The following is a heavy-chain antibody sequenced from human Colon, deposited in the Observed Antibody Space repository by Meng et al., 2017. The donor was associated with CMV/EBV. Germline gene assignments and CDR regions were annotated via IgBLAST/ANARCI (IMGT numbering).Heavy chain of an antibody. J-gene: IGHJ4*02. CDR1: GFSFTDYA. Sequence: GESLKISCAASGFSFTDYAMSWVRQAPGKGLEWVCTMTGAAGSTYYADSVRGRFTISRDTPKNTLFLQMNNVIGDDTAIYYCAKGNLGNGDLDYWGQGTLVTVSS. V-gene: IGHV3-23*01. CDR2: MTGAAGST. CDR3: AKGNLGNGDLDY. D-gene: IGHD4-17*01.